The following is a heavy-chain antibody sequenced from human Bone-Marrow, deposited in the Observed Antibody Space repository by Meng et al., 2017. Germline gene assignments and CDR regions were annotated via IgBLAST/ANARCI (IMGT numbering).Heavy chain of an antibody. CDR1: GFTFSSYA. Sequence: GESLKISCAASGFTFSSYAMSWVRQAPGKGLEWVSAISGSGGSTYYADSVKGRFTISRDNSKNTLYLQMNSLRAEDTAVYYCAKDRSWLPSLGPSYWGQGTLVTVSS. CDR3: AKDRSWLPSLGPSY. V-gene: IGHV3-23*01. J-gene: IGHJ4*02. D-gene: IGHD3-22*01. CDR2: ISGSGGST.